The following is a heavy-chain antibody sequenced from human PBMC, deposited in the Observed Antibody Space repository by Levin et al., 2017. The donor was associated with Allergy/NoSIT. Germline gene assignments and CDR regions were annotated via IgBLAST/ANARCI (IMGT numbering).Heavy chain of an antibody. CDR1: GFTFSNFG. CDR2: ITETGDT. V-gene: IGHV3-23*01. D-gene: IGHD6-19*01. CDR3: ARGVFGDGWSP. Sequence: GGSLRLSCAASGFTFSNFGMNWVRQAPGKGLEWVSGITETGDTDYGDSVKGRFTISRDNPKNTLYLQMNSLRVEDTAVYYCARGVFGDGWSPWGQGTLVTVS. J-gene: IGHJ5*02.